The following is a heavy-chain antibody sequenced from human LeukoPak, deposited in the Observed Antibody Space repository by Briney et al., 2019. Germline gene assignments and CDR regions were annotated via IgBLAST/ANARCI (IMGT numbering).Heavy chain of an antibody. D-gene: IGHD2-2*01. V-gene: IGHV3-11*06. CDR1: GFTFSDYY. Sequence: GGSLRLSCAASGFTFSDYYMTWIRQAPGKGLEWVSYISGSGSYTNYADSVKGRFTISRDNAKNSLFLQMNSLRAEDTAEYYCATETRYCTSTSCSYYYGMDVWGKGTTVTVSS. J-gene: IGHJ6*04. CDR3: ATETRYCTSTSCSYYYGMDV. CDR2: ISGSGSYT.